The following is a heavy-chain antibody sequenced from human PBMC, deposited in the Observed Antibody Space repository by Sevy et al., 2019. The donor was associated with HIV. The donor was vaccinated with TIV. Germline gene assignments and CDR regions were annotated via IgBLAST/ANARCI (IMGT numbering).Heavy chain of an antibody. CDR2: ISASGGYT. V-gene: IGHV3-23*01. CDR3: AKETTSGYFP. D-gene: IGHD3-3*01. CDR1: GFRFNTYF. J-gene: IGHJ5*02. Sequence: GGSLRLSCAVSGFRFNTYFMSWVRQAPGKGLEWVSSISASGGYTYYADSVKGRFAISRDTSKNTVDLQMNSLRAEDTALYYCAKETTSGYFPWGQGTLVTVSS.